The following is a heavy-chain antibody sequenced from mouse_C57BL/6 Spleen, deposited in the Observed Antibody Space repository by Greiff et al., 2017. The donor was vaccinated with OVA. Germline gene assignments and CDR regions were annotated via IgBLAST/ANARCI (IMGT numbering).Heavy chain of an antibody. J-gene: IGHJ2*01. Sequence: EVQGVESGGGLVKPGGSLKLSCAASGFTLSSYAMSWVRQTPEKRLEWVATISDGGSYTYYPDNVKGRFTISRDNAKNNLYLQMSHLKSEDTAMYYCARCYGSSYGYYFDYWGQGTTLTVSS. D-gene: IGHD1-1*01. CDR3: ARCYGSSYGYYFDY. V-gene: IGHV5-4*01. CDR2: ISDGGSYT. CDR1: GFTLSSYA.